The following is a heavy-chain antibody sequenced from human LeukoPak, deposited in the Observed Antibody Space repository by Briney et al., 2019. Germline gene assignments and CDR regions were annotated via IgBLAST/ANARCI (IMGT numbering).Heavy chain of an antibody. Sequence: GGSLILSCAASGFSFSSYYMSWVRQAPGKGLEWVSSVSSGSTYIYYADSVKGRFTISRDNAKNSLYLQMNSLRAGDTAVYYCARPFSRYGDWNFDYWGQGTLVTVSS. CDR1: GFSFSSYY. V-gene: IGHV3-21*01. J-gene: IGHJ4*02. D-gene: IGHD4-17*01. CDR2: VSSGSTYI. CDR3: ARPFSRYGDWNFDY.